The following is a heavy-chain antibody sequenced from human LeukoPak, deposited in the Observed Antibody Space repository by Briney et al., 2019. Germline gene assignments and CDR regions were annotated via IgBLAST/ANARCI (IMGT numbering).Heavy chain of an antibody. CDR2: ISGSGGST. J-gene: IGHJ4*02. CDR1: GFTFSSYA. D-gene: IGHD2-2*01. V-gene: IGHV3-23*01. Sequence: PGGSLRLSCAASGFTFSSYAMSWVRQAPGKGLEWVSAISGSGGSTYYADSVKGRFTISRDNSKNTLYLQMNSLGAEDTAVYYCAKTSRRWSHFDYWGQGTLVTVSS. CDR3: AKTSRRWSHFDY.